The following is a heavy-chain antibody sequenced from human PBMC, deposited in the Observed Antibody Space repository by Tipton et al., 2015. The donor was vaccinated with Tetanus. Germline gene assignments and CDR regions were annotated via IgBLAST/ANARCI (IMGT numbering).Heavy chain of an antibody. CDR3: ARDASRYTYGSNYFDY. CDR2: VTWNSGVI. CDR1: GFTFDDYG. Sequence: RSLRLSCAASGFTFDDYGMHWVRQVPGKGPEWVSGVTWNSGVIAYADSVKGRLTISRDNAKNSLYLQMSSPRAEDTAVYYCARDASRYTYGSNYFDYWGQGTLVTVSS. J-gene: IGHJ4*02. V-gene: IGHV3-9*01. D-gene: IGHD5-18*01.